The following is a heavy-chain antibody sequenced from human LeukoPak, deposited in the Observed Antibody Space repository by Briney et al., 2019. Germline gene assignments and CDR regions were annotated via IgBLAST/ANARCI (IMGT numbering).Heavy chain of an antibody. V-gene: IGHV4-61*08. Sequence: PSETLSLTCTVSGGSISSGDYYWSWIRQPPGQGLEWIGEINHSGSTNYNPSLKSRVTISVDTSKNQFSLKLSSVTAADTAVYYCASGYGSGSWRWFDPWGQGTLVTVSS. J-gene: IGHJ5*02. CDR2: INHSGST. D-gene: IGHD3-10*01. CDR3: ASGYGSGSWRWFDP. CDR1: GGSISSGDYY.